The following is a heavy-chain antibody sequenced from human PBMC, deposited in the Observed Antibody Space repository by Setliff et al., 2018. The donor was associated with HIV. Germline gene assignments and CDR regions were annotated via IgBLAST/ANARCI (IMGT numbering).Heavy chain of an antibody. CDR2: IFSSGST. D-gene: IGHD5-12*01. J-gene: IGHJ4*02. Sequence: SETLSLTCAVSGYSINSGYYWSWIRQPAGKGLEWIGRIFSSGSTSYNPSLKSRVTISVDTSKNQFSLKLSSVTAADTAVYYCARGLEAYSGYGIDYWGQGTLVTVSS. CDR1: GYSINSGYY. CDR3: ARGLEAYSGYGIDY. V-gene: IGHV4-4*07.